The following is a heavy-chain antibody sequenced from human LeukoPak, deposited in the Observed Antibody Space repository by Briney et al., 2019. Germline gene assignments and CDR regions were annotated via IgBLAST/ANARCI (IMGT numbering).Heavy chain of an antibody. V-gene: IGHV4-4*07. Sequence: MTSETLSLTCTVSGGSISSYYWSWIRQPAGKGLEWIGRIYTSGSTNYNPSLKSRVTMSVDTSENQFSLKLSSVTAADTAVYYCARDFQAEPSSWFNNWFDPWGQGTLVTVSS. D-gene: IGHD6-13*01. CDR2: IYTSGST. CDR3: ARDFQAEPSSWFNNWFDP. CDR1: GGSISSYY. J-gene: IGHJ5*02.